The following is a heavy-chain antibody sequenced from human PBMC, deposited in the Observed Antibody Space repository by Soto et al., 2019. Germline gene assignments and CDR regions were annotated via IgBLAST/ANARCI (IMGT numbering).Heavy chain of an antibody. CDR2: ISDSGGTT. CDR3: AKDRPTWIQLWSLDY. V-gene: IGHV3-23*01. Sequence: EVQLLESGGGLVQPGGSLRLSCAASGFTFSSYAMSWVRQAPGKGLEWVSTISDSGGTTYYADSVKGRFTISRDNSKNTLYLQMNILRADDTAVYYCAKDRPTWIQLWSLDYWGQGTLVTVAS. CDR1: GFTFSSYA. J-gene: IGHJ4*02. D-gene: IGHD5-18*01.